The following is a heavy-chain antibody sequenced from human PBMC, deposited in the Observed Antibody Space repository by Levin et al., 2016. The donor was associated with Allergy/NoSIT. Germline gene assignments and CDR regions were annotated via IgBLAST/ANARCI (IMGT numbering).Heavy chain of an antibody. V-gene: IGHV3-30-3*01. Sequence: GGSLRLSCAASGFTFSSYAMHWVRQAPGKGLEWVAVISYDGSNKYYADSVKGRFTISRDNSKNTLYLQMNSLRAEDTAVYYCARDWEDIVVVVAATLGYFDYWGQGTLVTVSS. D-gene: IGHD2-15*01. CDR1: GFTFSSYA. CDR3: ARDWEDIVVVVAATLGYFDY. CDR2: ISYDGSNK. J-gene: IGHJ4*02.